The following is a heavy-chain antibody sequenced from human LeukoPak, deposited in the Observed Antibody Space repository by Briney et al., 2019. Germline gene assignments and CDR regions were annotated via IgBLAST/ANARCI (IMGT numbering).Heavy chain of an antibody. Sequence: SETLSLTCTVSGGSISSYYWSWIRQPAGKGLEWIGRFYTSGSTNYNPSLKSRVTMSVDKSKNQFSLKLNSVTAADTAVYYCARDSCSSTSCYNNWFDPWGQGTLVTVSS. V-gene: IGHV4-4*07. D-gene: IGHD2-2*02. CDR1: GGSISSYY. CDR2: FYTSGST. J-gene: IGHJ5*02. CDR3: ARDSCSSTSCYNNWFDP.